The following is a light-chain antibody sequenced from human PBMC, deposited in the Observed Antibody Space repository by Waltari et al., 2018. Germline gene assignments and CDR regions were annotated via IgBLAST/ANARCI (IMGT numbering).Light chain of an antibody. CDR1: QSVSSF. CDR2: GAS. Sequence: EVVMTQSPATLSVSPGERATLSCRASQSVSSFLAWYQQKPGQAPRPLIYGASTRATGIPARFSGSGSGTEFTLTISSLQSEDFAVYYCQQYNDWPPLTFGGGTKVEIK. J-gene: IGKJ4*01. V-gene: IGKV3-15*01. CDR3: QQYNDWPPLT.